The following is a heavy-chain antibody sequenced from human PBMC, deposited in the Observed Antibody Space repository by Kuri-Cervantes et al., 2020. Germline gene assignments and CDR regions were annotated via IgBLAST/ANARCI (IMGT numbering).Heavy chain of an antibody. Sequence: GESLKISCAASGFTFSNAWMSWVRQAPGKGLEWVGRIKSKTDGGTTDYAAPVKGRFTISRDDSKNTLYLQMNSLKTEDKAVYYCTTELENYYDSSGYYFGLGDYWGQGTLVTVSS. V-gene: IGHV3-15*01. CDR1: GFTFSNAW. D-gene: IGHD3-22*01. CDR2: IKSKTDGGTT. CDR3: TTELENYYDSSGYYFGLGDY. J-gene: IGHJ4*02.